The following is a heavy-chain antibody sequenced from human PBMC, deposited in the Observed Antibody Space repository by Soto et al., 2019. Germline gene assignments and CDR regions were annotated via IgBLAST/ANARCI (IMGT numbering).Heavy chain of an antibody. CDR2: IYWDDDK. Sequence: SGPTLVNPTQTLTLTWTFSGFSLSTSGVGVGWIRQPPGKALEWLALIYWDDDKRYSPSLKSRLTITKDTSKNQVVLTMTNMDPVDTATYYCAHRLRRDGYNSEEFDYWGQGTLVTVSS. V-gene: IGHV2-5*02. J-gene: IGHJ4*02. CDR3: AHRLRRDGYNSEEFDY. D-gene: IGHD1-1*01. CDR1: GFSLSTSGVG.